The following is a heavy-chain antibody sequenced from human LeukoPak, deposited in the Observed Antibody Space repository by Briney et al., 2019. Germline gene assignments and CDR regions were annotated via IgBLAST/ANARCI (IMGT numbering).Heavy chain of an antibody. CDR3: ARGLGMNYYDSSGYEDY. CDR2: IIPIFGTA. J-gene: IGHJ4*02. Sequence: ASVKVSCKASGGTFSSYAISWVRQAPGQGLEWMGGIIPIFGTANYAQKFQGRVTITADESTSTAHMELRSLRSDDTAVYYCARGLGMNYYDSSGYEDYWGQGTLVTVSS. CDR1: GGTFSSYA. V-gene: IGHV1-69*13. D-gene: IGHD3-22*01.